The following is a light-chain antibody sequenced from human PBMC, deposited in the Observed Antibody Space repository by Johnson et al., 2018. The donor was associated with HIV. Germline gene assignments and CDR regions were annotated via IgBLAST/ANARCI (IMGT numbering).Light chain of an antibody. CDR3: GAWDSSLNTGYV. CDR1: IANIGNNY. CDR2: EHN. Sequence: QSILTQPPSVSAAPGQRVTISCSGGIANIGNNYVSWYQQLPGTAPKLLIYEHNKRPSGIPDRLSGSKSDTSATLGITGRQTGDEADYYCGAWDSSLNTGYVFGTGTKVTVL. V-gene: IGLV1-51*02. J-gene: IGLJ1*01.